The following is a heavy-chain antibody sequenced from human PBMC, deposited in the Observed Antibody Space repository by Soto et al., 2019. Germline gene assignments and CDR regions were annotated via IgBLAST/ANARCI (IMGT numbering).Heavy chain of an antibody. CDR3: AKAYSNSWPNDWFDP. Sequence: EVQLLESGGGWLQPGGSLRLSCAASGFTFSSYAMNWVRQAPGKGLEWVSGITGSGAGSYYSDSVKGRFPISRDNSKNTLYLQMNSLGAEDTAGYYCAKAYSNSWPNDWFDPWGQGTLVTVSS. D-gene: IGHD6-13*01. V-gene: IGHV3-23*01. J-gene: IGHJ5*02. CDR2: ITGSGAGS. CDR1: GFTFSSYA.